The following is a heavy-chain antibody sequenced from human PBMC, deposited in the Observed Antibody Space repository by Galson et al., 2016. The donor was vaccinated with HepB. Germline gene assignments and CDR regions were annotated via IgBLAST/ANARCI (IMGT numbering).Heavy chain of an antibody. CDR2: INPSGGTT. CDR1: GYSSTSYF. V-gene: IGHV1-46*01. CDR3: ASGLISAGASYYYYIMDV. Sequence: SVKVSCKASGYSSTSYFIHWVRQAPGQGLECMGIINPSGGTTDYAQKFQGRVTMTRDTSTSTAYMELSSLTFEDTAVYYCASGLISAGASYYYYIMDVWGQGTTVTVSS. D-gene: IGHD3-16*01. J-gene: IGHJ6*02.